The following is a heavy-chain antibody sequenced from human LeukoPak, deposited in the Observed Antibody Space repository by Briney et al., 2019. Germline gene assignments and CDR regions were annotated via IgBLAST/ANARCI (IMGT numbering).Heavy chain of an antibody. Sequence: PSETLSLTCTVSGGSISISSYYWGWIRQPPGKGLEWIGSIYYSGSTYYNPSLKSRVTISVDTSKNQFSLKLSSVTAADTAVYYCASLPGYCSSTSCWGSDYYYYYMDVWGKGTTVTVSS. CDR1: GGSISISSYY. CDR2: IYYSGST. CDR3: ASLPGYCSSTSCWGSDYYYYYMDV. V-gene: IGHV4-39*01. J-gene: IGHJ6*03. D-gene: IGHD2-2*01.